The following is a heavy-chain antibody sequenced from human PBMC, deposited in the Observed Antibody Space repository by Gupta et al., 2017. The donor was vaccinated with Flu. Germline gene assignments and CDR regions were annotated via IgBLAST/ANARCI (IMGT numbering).Heavy chain of an antibody. Sequence: EVQLVESGGGLVQPGGSLRLSCAASGFDISTKYMTWVRQAPGKGLKWVSVIFASGDTFYADSVKGRFTISRHNSNTSLFLQMRSMKTEDTAVYYCARGGMPFSPPDYWGQGALVTVSS. D-gene: IGHD2-2*01. CDR3: ARGGMPFSPPDY. J-gene: IGHJ4*02. CDR2: IFASGDT. V-gene: IGHV3-53*04. CDR1: GFDISTKY.